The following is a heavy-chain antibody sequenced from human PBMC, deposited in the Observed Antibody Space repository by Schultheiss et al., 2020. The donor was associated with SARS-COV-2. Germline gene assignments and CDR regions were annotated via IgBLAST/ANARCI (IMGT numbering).Heavy chain of an antibody. CDR3: ARIGGSGSYFDY. Sequence: SGPTLVKPTQTLTLTCTFSGFSLSTSGVGVGWIRQPPGKALEWLALIYWDDDKRYSPSLKSRLTITKDTSKNQVVLTMTNMDPVDTATYYCARIGGSGSYFDYWGQGTLVTVSS. D-gene: IGHD3-10*01. CDR2: IYWDDDK. CDR1: GFSLSTSGVG. J-gene: IGHJ4*02. V-gene: IGHV2-5*02.